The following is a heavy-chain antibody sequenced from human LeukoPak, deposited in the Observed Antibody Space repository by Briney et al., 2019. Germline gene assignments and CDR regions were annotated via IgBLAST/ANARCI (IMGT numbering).Heavy chain of an antibody. V-gene: IGHV5-10-1*01. D-gene: IGHD5-18*01. CDR2: IDPSDSYT. J-gene: IGHJ4*02. CDR3: ARDGYRYGYLVF. CDR1: GYTFTNHW. Sequence: GESLKISCKGSGYTFTNHWIGWVRQMPGKGLEWMGRIDPSDSYTNYSPSFQGHVTISADKSISTAYLQWSSLKASDTAMYYCARDGYRYGYLVFWGQGTLVTVSS.